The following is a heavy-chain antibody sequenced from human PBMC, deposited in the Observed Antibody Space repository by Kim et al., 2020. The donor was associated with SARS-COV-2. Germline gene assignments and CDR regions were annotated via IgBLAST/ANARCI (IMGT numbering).Heavy chain of an antibody. J-gene: IGHJ6*03. D-gene: IGHD3-3*01. CDR2: TYYRSKWYN. CDR1: GDSVSSNSAA. CDR3: ARSPPSYDFWSGYYVPNYYYYYMDV. V-gene: IGHV6-1*01. Sequence: SQTLSLTCAISGDSVSSNSAAWNWIRQSPSRGLEWLGRTYYRSKWYNDYAVSVKSRITINPDTSKNQFSLQLNSVTPEDTAVYYCARSPPSYDFWSGYYVPNYYYYYMDVWGKGTTVTVSS.